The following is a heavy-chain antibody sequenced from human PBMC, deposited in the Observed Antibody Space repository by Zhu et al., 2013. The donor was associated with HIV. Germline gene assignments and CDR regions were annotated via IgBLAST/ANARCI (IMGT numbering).Heavy chain of an antibody. CDR1: GYSISSGYY. CDR2: IYRSGST. V-gene: IGHV4-38-2*02. J-gene: IGHJ4*02. D-gene: IGHD4-17*01. Sequence: QVQLQESGPGLVKPSETLSLTCAVSGYSISSGYYWGWIRQTPGKGLEWIGSIYRSGSTYYNPSLERRVTISVDTTKNQFSLKLSSVTAADTAVYYCARDSAVTSGGAGGFDCWGQGTLVTVSS. CDR3: ARDSAVTSGGAGGFDC.